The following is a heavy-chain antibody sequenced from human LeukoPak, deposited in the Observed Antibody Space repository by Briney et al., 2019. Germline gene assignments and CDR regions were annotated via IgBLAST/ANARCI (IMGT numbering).Heavy chain of an antibody. CDR3: VRWRSGSAEFDY. V-gene: IGHV4-34*01. CDR2: INHSGST. CDR1: GGSFSGYY. Sequence: SETLSLTCAVYGGSFSGYYWSWIRQPPGKGLEWIGEINHSGSTNYNPSLKSRVTISVDTSKNQFSLKLSSVTAADTAVYYCVRWRSGSAEFDYWGQGTLVTVSS. D-gene: IGHD2-15*01. J-gene: IGHJ4*02.